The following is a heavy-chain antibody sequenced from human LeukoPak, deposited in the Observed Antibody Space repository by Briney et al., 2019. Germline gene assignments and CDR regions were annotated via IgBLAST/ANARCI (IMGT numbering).Heavy chain of an antibody. CDR2: ISGSGGST. Sequence: AISGSGGSTYYADSVKGRFTISRDNSKNTLYLQMNSLRAEDTAVYYCAKGRITMVRGVLDYWGQGTLVTVSS. D-gene: IGHD3-10*01. V-gene: IGHV3-23*01. J-gene: IGHJ4*02. CDR3: AKGRITMVRGVLDY.